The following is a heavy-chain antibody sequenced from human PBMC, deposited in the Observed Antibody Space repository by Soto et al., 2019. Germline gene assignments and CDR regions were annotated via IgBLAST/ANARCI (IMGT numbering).Heavy chain of an antibody. CDR1: GFTFSNAW. V-gene: IGHV3-15*07. CDR3: TTGPAPRYCSSTSCNNWFDP. CDR2: IKSKTDGGTT. Sequence: GGSLRLSCAASGFTFSNAWMNWVRQAPGKGLEWVGRIKSKTDGGTTDYAAPVKGRFTISRDDSKNTLYLQMNSLKTEDTAVYYCTTGPAPRYCSSTSCNNWFDPWGQGTLVTVSS. J-gene: IGHJ5*02. D-gene: IGHD2-2*01.